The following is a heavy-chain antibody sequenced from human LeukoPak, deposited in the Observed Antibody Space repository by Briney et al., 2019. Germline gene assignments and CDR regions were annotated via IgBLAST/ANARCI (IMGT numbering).Heavy chain of an antibody. J-gene: IGHJ4*02. D-gene: IGHD3-22*01. CDR1: GYTFTSYC. V-gene: IGHV1-18*01. CDR2: ISTYNGNT. Sequence: GASVKVSCKASGYTFTSYCISWVRQAPGQGLEWMGWISTYNGNTNYAQKLKGRVTMTTDTSTRTAYMELRSLRSDDTAVYYCARGYSSGYYYVDYWGQGTLVTVSS. CDR3: ARGYSSGYYYVDY.